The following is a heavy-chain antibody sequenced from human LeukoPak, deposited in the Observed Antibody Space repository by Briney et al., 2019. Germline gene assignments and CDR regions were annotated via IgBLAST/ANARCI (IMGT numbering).Heavy chain of an antibody. V-gene: IGHV4-34*01. CDR2: INHSGST. J-gene: IGHJ4*02. CDR3: ARGITMVRGVIS. CDR1: GGSFSGYY. Sequence: SETLSLTCAVYGGSFSGYYWSWIRQPPGKGLEWIGEINHSGSTNYNPSLKSRVTISVDTSKNQFSLKLSSVTAADTAVYYCARGITMVRGVISWGQGTLVTVSS. D-gene: IGHD3-10*01.